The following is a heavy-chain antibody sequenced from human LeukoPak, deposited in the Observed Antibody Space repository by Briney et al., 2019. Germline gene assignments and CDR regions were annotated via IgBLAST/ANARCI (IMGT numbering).Heavy chain of an antibody. J-gene: IGHJ4*02. CDR2: INHSGST. V-gene: IGHV4-34*01. CDR3: ARGLHYSGAGRTFDS. D-gene: IGHD2-21*01. CDR1: DDSFSGYY. Sequence: SEALSLTCVVYDDSFSGYYWNWIRQPPGKGLEWIGEINHSGSTNYNPSLKSRVTISVDTSKNHFSLKLSSVTAADTAMYFCARGLHYSGAGRTFDSWGQGTLVTVSS.